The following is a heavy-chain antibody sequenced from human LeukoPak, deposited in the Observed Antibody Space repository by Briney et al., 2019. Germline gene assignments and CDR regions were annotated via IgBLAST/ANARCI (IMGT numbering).Heavy chain of an antibody. V-gene: IGHV4-61*02. J-gene: IGHJ4*02. D-gene: IGHD3-16*01. CDR2: IYTSGST. Sequence: PSQTLSLTCTVSGGSISSGSYYWTWIRQPAGKGLEWIGRIYTSGSTNYNPSLKSRVTISVDTSKNQFSLKLSSVTAADTAVYYCAIIFSRRGGYFDYWGQGTLVTVSS. CDR1: GGSISSGSYY. CDR3: AIIFSRRGGYFDY.